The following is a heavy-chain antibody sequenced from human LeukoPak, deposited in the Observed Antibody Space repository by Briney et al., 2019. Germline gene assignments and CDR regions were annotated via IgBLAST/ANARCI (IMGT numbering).Heavy chain of an antibody. J-gene: IGHJ6*03. Sequence: TGGSLRLSCSASGFIFSTYNMNWVRQAPGKALEWVSSITSSSSHTYYADSVKGRYTISRDNAKNSLYLQMDSLRAEDTAVYYCARDPYSGGYGAYYYYYMDVWGKGTTVTISS. CDR1: GFIFSTYN. V-gene: IGHV3-21*01. D-gene: IGHD1-26*01. CDR3: ARDPYSGGYGAYYYYYMDV. CDR2: ITSSSSHT.